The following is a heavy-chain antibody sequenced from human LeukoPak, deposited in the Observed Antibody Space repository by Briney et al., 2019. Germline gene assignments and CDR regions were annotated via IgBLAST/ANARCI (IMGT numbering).Heavy chain of an antibody. J-gene: IGHJ4*02. V-gene: IGHV3-53*01. D-gene: IGHD3-22*01. Sequence: GGSLRLSGAASGFTGSSNYMSWVRQAPGKGREWVSVIYSGGSTYDADSVKGRFTISRNNAKNSLYLQMNSLRAEDTAVYYCARDPYYDSRDYWGQGTLVTVSS. CDR2: IYSGGST. CDR1: GFTGSSNY. CDR3: ARDPYYDSRDY.